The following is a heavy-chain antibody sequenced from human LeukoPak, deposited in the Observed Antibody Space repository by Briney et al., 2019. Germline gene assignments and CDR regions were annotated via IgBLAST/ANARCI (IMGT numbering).Heavy chain of an antibody. CDR1: GFTFSGYA. CDR2: IIGSGVST. Sequence: GGSLRLSCAASGFTFSGYAMSWGRQAPGKGLEWGSPIIGSGVSTYYAESVKGRFTISKDNSKNTLYLQMNRLRAEDTAVYYCAKDLVGYFPTREYCDILTGYTPTGFDYWARETWSPSPQ. CDR3: AKDLVGYFPTREYCDILTGYTPTGFDY. V-gene: IGHV3-23*01. J-gene: IGHJ4*02. D-gene: IGHD3-9*01.